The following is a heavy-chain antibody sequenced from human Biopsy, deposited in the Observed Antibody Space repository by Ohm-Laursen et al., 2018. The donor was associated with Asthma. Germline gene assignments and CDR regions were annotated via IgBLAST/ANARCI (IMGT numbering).Heavy chain of an antibody. CDR3: AGFCSGGNCPDH. V-gene: IGHV4-59*07. Sequence: SDTLSLTCPVSGVSIRSYYWTWIRQPPGKGLEWIGNIHYSGSTYSNPSLKSRVTISVDTSKKQISLRLSSVIAADTAVYYCAGFCSGGNCPDHWGQRTLVTVSS. CDR2: IHYSGST. J-gene: IGHJ4*02. CDR1: GVSIRSYY. D-gene: IGHD2-15*01.